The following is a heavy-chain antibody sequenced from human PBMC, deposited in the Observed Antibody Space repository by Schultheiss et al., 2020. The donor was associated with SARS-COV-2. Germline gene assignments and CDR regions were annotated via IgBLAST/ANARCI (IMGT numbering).Heavy chain of an antibody. CDR2: IYYSGIT. D-gene: IGHD4-23*01. CDR1: GVSISSYY. J-gene: IGHJ4*02. CDR3: ARESSDTDYGGNFDY. Sequence: SETLSLTCTVSGVSISSYYWSWIRQPPGKGLEWIGYIYYSGITNYNPSLRSRVTISVDTSKNQFSLKLSSVTAADTAVYYCARESSDTDYGGNFDYWGQGTTVTVSS. V-gene: IGHV4-59*01.